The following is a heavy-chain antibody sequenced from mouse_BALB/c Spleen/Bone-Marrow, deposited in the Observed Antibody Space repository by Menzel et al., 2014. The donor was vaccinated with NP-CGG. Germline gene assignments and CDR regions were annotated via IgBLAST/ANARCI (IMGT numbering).Heavy chain of an antibody. Sequence: VQLQQPGAEFVKPGASVKLSCTASGFNIKDTYMHWVKQRPEQGLEWIGRIDPANGNTKYDPKFQGKATMTADTSSSTAYLQRSSLTSEDTAVYYCASYVYGYYFDYWGQGTTLTVSS. CDR3: ASYVYGYYFDY. V-gene: IGHV14-3*02. J-gene: IGHJ2*01. D-gene: IGHD2-2*01. CDR1: GFNIKDTY. CDR2: IDPANGNT.